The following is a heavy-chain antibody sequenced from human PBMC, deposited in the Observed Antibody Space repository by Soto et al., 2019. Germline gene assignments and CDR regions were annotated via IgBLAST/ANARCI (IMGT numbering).Heavy chain of an antibody. CDR1: VGSIISGGYY. J-gene: IGHJ5*02. D-gene: IGHD2-15*01. V-gene: IGHV4-31*03. CDR3: ARCSLVVIPVPGFDP. Sequence: SETLSLTCTVSVGSIISGGYYWSWIRQHPGRGLEWIGYIYYNGNTYYNPSLKSRVTVSVDTSKNQFSLNVRSVTAADTAVYYCARCSLVVIPVPGFDPWGQGTLVTVSS. CDR2: IYYNGNT.